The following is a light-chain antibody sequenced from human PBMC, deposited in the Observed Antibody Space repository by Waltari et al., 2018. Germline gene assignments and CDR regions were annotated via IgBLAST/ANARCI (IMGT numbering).Light chain of an antibody. CDR2: GST. Sequence: QSVLPQPLSVSGAPGQKLTIPCTGSGSNIGAGYAVPCYQKLPRADPKLLIYGSTSRPLRVPDRFFGSTSGTAASLAITGLQAEDEGDYYCQSYDTSLSVVFGGGTKLTVL. CDR1: GSNIGAGYA. CDR3: QSYDTSLSVV. V-gene: IGLV1-40*01. J-gene: IGLJ3*02.